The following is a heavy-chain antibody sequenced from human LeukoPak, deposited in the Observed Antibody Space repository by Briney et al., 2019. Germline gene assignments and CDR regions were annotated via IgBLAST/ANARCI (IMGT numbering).Heavy chain of an antibody. CDR3: ARGGWLKSFNYNFDY. V-gene: IGHV4-59*01. CDR2: IYYGGST. D-gene: IGHD5-24*01. CDR1: GGSISSYY. Sequence: SETLSLTCIISGGSISSYYWSWIRQPPGKGLEWIGYIYYGGSTEYNPSLESRVTISVDTSLNQFSLKLSSVTAADTAVYYCARGGWLKSFNYNFDYWGQGTLVTVSS. J-gene: IGHJ4*02.